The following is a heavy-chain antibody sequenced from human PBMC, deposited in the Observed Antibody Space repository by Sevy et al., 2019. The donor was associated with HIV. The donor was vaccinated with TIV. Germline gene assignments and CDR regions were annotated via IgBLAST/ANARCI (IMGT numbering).Heavy chain of an antibody. CDR1: GYTFTTYG. V-gene: IGHV1-18*01. Sequence: ASVKVSCKASGYTFTTYGITWVRQAPGQGLEWMGWISTYNSITNYAQKLQGRVTMTTDPSTSTAYMELRSLRSDDTAVYYCARSTQVAGRNNWFDPWGLGTLVTVSS. D-gene: IGHD6-19*01. CDR2: ISTYNSIT. CDR3: ARSTQVAGRNNWFDP. J-gene: IGHJ5*02.